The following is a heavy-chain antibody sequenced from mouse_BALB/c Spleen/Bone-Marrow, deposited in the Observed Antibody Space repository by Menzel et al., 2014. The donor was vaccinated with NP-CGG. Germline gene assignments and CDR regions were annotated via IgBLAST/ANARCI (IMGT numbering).Heavy chain of an antibody. J-gene: IGHJ2*01. CDR2: IYPGNSDT. CDR1: GYTFSNYW. CDR3: TTLARSDFDY. D-gene: IGHD3-1*01. V-gene: IGHV1-5*01. Sequence: VHVKQSGTVLARPGAAVKMSCKASGYTFSNYWMHWVKQRPGQGLEWIGTIYPGNSDTTYNQKFKGKAKLTAVTSTSTSYMELSSLTKEDSAVYYCTTLARSDFDYWGQGTTLTVSS.